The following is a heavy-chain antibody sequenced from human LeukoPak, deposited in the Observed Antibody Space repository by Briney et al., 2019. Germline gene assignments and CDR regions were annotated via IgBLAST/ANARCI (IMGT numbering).Heavy chain of an antibody. D-gene: IGHD1-1*01. J-gene: IGHJ4*02. CDR1: GFTFITYS. CDR3: ARGRPGWNDGAVDL. V-gene: IGHV3-48*04. Sequence: PGGSLRLSCAASGFTFITYSMTWVRQAPGKGLEWVSDISSNSGIKSYADSVKGRFTISRDNAQNSLFLEMSSLRADDTAIYYCARGRPGWNDGAVDLWGQGILVTVSS. CDR2: ISSNSGIK.